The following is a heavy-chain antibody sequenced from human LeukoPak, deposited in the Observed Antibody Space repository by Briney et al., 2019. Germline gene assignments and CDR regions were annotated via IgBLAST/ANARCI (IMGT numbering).Heavy chain of an antibody. CDR1: GFTFSSYA. CDR3: ARVMGRYCSSTSCYVDY. D-gene: IGHD2-2*01. J-gene: IGHJ4*02. CDR2: ISGSGGST. V-gene: IGHV3-23*01. Sequence: HPGGSLRLSCAASGFTFSSYAMSWVRQAPGKGLEWVSAISGSGGSTYYADSVKGRFTISRDNSKNTLYLQMNSLRAEDTAVYYCARVMGRYCSSTSCYVDYWGQGTLVTVSS.